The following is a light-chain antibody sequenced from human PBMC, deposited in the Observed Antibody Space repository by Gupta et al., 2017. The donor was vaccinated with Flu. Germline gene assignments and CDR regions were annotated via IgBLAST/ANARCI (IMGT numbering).Light chain of an antibody. CDR1: SRGFRGHKS. Sequence: GISRGFRGHKSVSWYRQHPGKAPKLMLFDVTERPSGVPDRVSGSTSGNTASLTISGLQTDDEGDYYCCSYTGTWPVFGGGTKLTVL. J-gene: IGLJ2*01. CDR3: CSYTGTWPV. V-gene: IGLV2-11*03. CDR2: DVT.